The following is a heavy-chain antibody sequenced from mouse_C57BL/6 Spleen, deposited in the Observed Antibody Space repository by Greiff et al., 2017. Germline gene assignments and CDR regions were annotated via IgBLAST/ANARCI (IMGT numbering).Heavy chain of an antibody. CDR3: TGYSSYAWVAD. CDR1: GFNIKDYY. CDR2: IDPEDGDT. J-gene: IGHJ3*01. D-gene: IGHD2-5*01. Sequence: VQLQQSGAELVRPGASVKLSCTASGFNIKDYYMHWVKQRPEQGLEWIGRIDPEDGDTEDAPKFQGKATMTADTSSNTAYLQRSSLTSEDTAVYYSTGYSSYAWVADWGQGTLVTVSA. V-gene: IGHV14-1*01.